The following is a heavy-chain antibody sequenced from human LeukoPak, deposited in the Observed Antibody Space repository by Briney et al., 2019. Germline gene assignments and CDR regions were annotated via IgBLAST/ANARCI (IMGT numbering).Heavy chain of an antibody. J-gene: IGHJ4*02. Sequence: PGGSLRLSCGASGFTFSSYGMHWVRQAPGKGLEWVAFIRYDGSNKYYSDSVKGRFTISRDNSKNTLYLQMNSLRAEDTAVYYCAKDRYYDSSGYYYFFDYWGQGTLVTVSS. V-gene: IGHV3-30*02. D-gene: IGHD3-22*01. CDR2: IRYDGSNK. CDR3: AKDRYYDSSGYYYFFDY. CDR1: GFTFSSYG.